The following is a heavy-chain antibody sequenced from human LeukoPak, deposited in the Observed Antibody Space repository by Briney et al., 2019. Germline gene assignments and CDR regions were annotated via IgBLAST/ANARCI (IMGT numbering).Heavy chain of an antibody. Sequence: GGSLRLSCAASGFTLSNYKKNWVRQAPGKGLEWVSYIGSRSSTIYYADSVRGRFTISRDNAKNSLYLQMNSLRAEDTAVYYCARVLTSYYYFDYWGHGTLVTVSS. D-gene: IGHD1-26*01. V-gene: IGHV3-48*01. CDR2: IGSRSSTI. CDR3: ARVLTSYYYFDY. J-gene: IGHJ4*01. CDR1: GFTLSNYK.